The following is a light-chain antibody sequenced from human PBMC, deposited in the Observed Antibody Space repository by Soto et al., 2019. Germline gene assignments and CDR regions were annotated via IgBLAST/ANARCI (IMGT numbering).Light chain of an antibody. J-gene: IGLJ1*01. CDR3: NSYTSASFYV. V-gene: IGLV2-14*01. CDR1: TSDIAGYNY. CDR2: EVT. Sequence: QSALAQPASVSGSPGQSITISCTGTTSDIAGYNYVSWYQQHPGKAPKLLIYEVTSRASGVFHRFSGSKSGNTASLTISGLQAEDEAEYYCNSYTSASFYVFGTGTNLTVL.